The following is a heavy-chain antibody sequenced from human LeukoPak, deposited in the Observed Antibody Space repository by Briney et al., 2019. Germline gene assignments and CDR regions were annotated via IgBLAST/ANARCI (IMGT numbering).Heavy chain of an antibody. CDR1: GGSISSGGYY. CDR3: ARDRTYYYGSGSYSPYGMDV. Sequence: SETLSLTCTVSGGSISSGGYYWSWTRQHPGKGLEWIGYIYYSGSTYYNPSLKSRVTISVDTSKNQFSLKLSSVTAADTAVYYCARDRTYYYGSGSYSPYGMDVWGQGTTVTVSS. D-gene: IGHD3-10*01. CDR2: IYYSGST. J-gene: IGHJ6*02. V-gene: IGHV4-31*03.